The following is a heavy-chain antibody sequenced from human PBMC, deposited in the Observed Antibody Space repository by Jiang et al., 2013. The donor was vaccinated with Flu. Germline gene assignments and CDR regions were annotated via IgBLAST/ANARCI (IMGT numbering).Heavy chain of an antibody. CDR3: AREWELLSGMDV. D-gene: IGHD1-26*01. CDR2: IIPILGIA. CDR1: GGTFSSYT. V-gene: IGHV1-69*04. J-gene: IGHJ6*02. Sequence: GAEVKKPGSSVKVSCKASGGTFSSYTISWVRQAPGQGLEWMGRIIPILGIANYAQKFQGRVTITADKSTSTAYMGLSSLRSEDTAVYYCAREWELLSGMDVWGQGTTVTVSS.